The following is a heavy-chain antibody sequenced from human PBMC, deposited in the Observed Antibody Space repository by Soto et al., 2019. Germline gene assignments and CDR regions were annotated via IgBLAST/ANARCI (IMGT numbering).Heavy chain of an antibody. CDR1: GDSMNNADYF. CDR2: ISYSGST. V-gene: IGHV4-30-4*01. D-gene: IGHD4-17*01. Sequence: SETLSLTCSVSGDSMNNADYFWTWIRQPPGKGLQWIGYISYSGSTFYNPSLKTRLTISVDTSKNQFSLKLSSVTAADTAVYYCARDSMTTVTPWGQGTLVTVSA. J-gene: IGHJ5*02. CDR3: ARDSMTTVTP.